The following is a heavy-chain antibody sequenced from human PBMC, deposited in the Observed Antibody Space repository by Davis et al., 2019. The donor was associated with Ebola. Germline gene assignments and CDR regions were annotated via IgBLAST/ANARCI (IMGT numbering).Heavy chain of an antibody. CDR1: GYTFTNYG. CDR3: AREGYSHPHLH. J-gene: IGHJ4*02. Sequence: AASVKVSCKTSGYTFTNYGITWVRQAPGQGLEWMGWINPHNGNTNYAQSVQGRVTMTTDTSTSTAYTEVGSLRSEDTAMYYCAREGYSHPHLHWGQGTLVTVSS. D-gene: IGHD4-11*01. V-gene: IGHV1-18*04. CDR2: INPHNGNT.